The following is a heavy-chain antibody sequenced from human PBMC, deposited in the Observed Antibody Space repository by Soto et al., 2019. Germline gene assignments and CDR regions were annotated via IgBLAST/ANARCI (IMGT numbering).Heavy chain of an antibody. Sequence: QVQLVESGGGVVQPGRSLRLSCAASGFTFSSYGMHWVRQAPGKGLEWVAVIWYDGSNKYYADSVKGRFTISRDNSKNTLYLQMNSLRAEDTAVYYCARAMAGGDYLYGMDVWGQGTTVTVSS. CDR3: ARAMAGGDYLYGMDV. D-gene: IGHD4-17*01. CDR1: GFTFSSYG. CDR2: IWYDGSNK. J-gene: IGHJ6*02. V-gene: IGHV3-33*01.